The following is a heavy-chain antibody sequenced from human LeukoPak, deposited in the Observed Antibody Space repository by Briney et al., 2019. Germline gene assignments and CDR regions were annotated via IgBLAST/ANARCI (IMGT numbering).Heavy chain of an antibody. CDR2: INAYNGNT. V-gene: IGHV1-18*01. J-gene: IGHJ6*03. Sequence: ASVKVSCKASGYTLTSYGISWVRQAPGQGLEWMGWINAYNGNTNYAQKLQGRVTMTTDTSTSTAYMELRSLRSDDTAVYYCARGAYTAMIYYYYMDVWGKGTTVTVSS. D-gene: IGHD5-18*01. CDR1: GYTLTSYG. CDR3: ARGAYTAMIYYYYMDV.